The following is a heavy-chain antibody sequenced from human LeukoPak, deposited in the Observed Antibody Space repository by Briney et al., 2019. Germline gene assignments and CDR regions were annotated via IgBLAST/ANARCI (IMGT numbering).Heavy chain of an antibody. CDR1: GFTFSSYG. D-gene: IGHD3-22*01. Sequence: GGSLRLSCAASGFTFSSYGMHWVRQAPGKGLEWVAVIWYDGSNKYYADSVKGRFTISRDNSKNTLYLQMNSLRAEDTAVYYCARILGPYYYDSSGYRDNFDYWGQGTLVTVSS. V-gene: IGHV3-33*01. CDR2: IWYDGSNK. J-gene: IGHJ4*02. CDR3: ARILGPYYYDSSGYRDNFDY.